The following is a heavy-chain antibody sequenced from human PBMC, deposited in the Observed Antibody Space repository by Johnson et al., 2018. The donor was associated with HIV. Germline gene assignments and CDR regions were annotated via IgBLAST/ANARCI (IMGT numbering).Heavy chain of an antibody. J-gene: IGHJ3*02. CDR2: ISSDGNNN. D-gene: IGHD2-8*01. CDR3: ARGFCSNGVCSSLLGFDAFDI. CDR1: GFTFSTYA. V-gene: IGHV3-30-3*01. Sequence: QVQLVESGGGVVQPGGSLRLSCAASGFTFSTYAIHWVRQAPGKGLEWVVVISSDGNNNYYADSVKGRFTISRDKSKNMVYLQMNSLRAEDTAVYFCARGFCSNGVCSSLLGFDAFDIWGQGTTVTVSS.